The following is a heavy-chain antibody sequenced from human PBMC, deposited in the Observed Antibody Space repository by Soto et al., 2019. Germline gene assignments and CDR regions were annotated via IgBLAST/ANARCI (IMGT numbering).Heavy chain of an antibody. CDR3: ARVRITIFAFDI. CDR2: SYHSGST. D-gene: IGHD3-9*01. V-gene: IGHV4-30-2*01. CDR1: GGSISSGGYS. J-gene: IGHJ3*02. Sequence: SETLSLTCAVSGGSISSGGYSWSWIRQQPGKGLEWIGYSYHSGSTYYNPSLKSRVTISVDRSKNQFSLKLSSVTAADTAVYYCARVRITIFAFDIWGQGTMVTVSS.